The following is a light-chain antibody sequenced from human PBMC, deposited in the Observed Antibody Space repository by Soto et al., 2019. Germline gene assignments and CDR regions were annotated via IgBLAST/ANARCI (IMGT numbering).Light chain of an antibody. CDR1: SGSIASSY. V-gene: IGLV6-57*04. CDR2: EDN. Sequence: NFMLTQPHSVSESPGKTVTISCTRSSGSIASSYVQWYQQRPGSAPTTVIYEDNQRPSGVPDRFSGSIDRSSNSASLTISGLKTEDEDDYYCQSYDDSNHVFGGGTKLTVL. CDR3: QSYDDSNHV. J-gene: IGLJ2*01.